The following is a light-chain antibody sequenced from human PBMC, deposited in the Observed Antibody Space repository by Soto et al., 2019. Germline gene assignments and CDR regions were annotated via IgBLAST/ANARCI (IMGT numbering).Light chain of an antibody. CDR2: GAS. J-gene: IGKJ2*01. CDR1: QKITNNF. V-gene: IGKV3-20*01. CDR3: QQYGRSPFT. Sequence: EIVLTQSPVTLSLSPGERATLSCRASQKITNNFLAWFQQKPGLAPRLLIYGASTRASGIPDRFSGSGSGIDFALTISRLESEDFAVYYCQQYGRSPFTFGQGTKLQIK.